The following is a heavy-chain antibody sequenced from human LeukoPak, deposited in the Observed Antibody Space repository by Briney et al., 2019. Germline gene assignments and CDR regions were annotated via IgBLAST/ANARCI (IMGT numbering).Heavy chain of an antibody. D-gene: IGHD1-26*01. CDR2: IYTSGST. CDR1: GGPISSYY. Sequence: SETLSLTCTVSGGPISSYYWSWIRQPAGKGLEWIGRIYTSGSTNYNPSLKSRVTMSVDTSKNQFSLKLSSVTAADTAVYYCARDKSGNSGTLNAPDAFDICGQGTMVTVSS. J-gene: IGHJ3*02. CDR3: ARDKSGNSGTLNAPDAFDI. V-gene: IGHV4-4*07.